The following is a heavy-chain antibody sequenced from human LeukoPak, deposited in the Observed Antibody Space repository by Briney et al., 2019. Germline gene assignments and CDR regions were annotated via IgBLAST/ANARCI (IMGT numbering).Heavy chain of an antibody. J-gene: IGHJ4*02. D-gene: IGHD1-26*01. Sequence: PSETLSLTCTVSGDSISSYYWSWIRRPAGKGLEWIGRIYTSGSTNYNPSLKSRVTMSLDTSKNQFSLKLNSVTAADTAVYYCARDSGNYPYYFDYWGQGTLVTVSS. CDR2: IYTSGST. V-gene: IGHV4-4*07. CDR3: ARDSGNYPYYFDY. CDR1: GDSISSYY.